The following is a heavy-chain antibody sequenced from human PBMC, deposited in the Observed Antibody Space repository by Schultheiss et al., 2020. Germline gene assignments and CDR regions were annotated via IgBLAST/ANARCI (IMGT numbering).Heavy chain of an antibody. V-gene: IGHV6-1*01. J-gene: IGHJ6*04. CDR1: GDSVSSNSAA. CDR2: TYYRSKWYN. Sequence: SQTLSLTCAISGDSVSSNSAAWNWIRQSPSRGLEWLGRTYYRSKWYNDYAVSVKSRITINPDTSKNQFSLQLNSVTPEDTAVYYCARLSRIAAAGRAVLYGMDVWGTGTTVTVAS. CDR3: ARLSRIAAAGRAVLYGMDV. D-gene: IGHD6-13*01.